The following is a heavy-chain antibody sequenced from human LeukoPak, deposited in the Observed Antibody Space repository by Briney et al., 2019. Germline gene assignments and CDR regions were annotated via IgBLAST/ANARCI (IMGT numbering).Heavy chain of an antibody. V-gene: IGHV4-61*02. CDR1: GGSISSGSYY. D-gene: IGHD3-22*01. CDR2: IYTSGST. J-gene: IGHJ5*02. CDR3: ARDRYYYDSSGANWFDP. Sequence: SQTLSLTCTVSGGSISSGSYYWSWIRQPAGKGLEWIGRIYTSGSTNYNPSLKSRVTISVDTSKNQFSLKLSSVTAADTAVYYCARDRYYYDSSGANWFDPWGQGTLVTVSS.